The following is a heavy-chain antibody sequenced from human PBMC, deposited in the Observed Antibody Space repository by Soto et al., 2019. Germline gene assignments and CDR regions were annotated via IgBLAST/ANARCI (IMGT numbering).Heavy chain of an antibody. D-gene: IGHD1-1*01. J-gene: IGHJ4*02. V-gene: IGHV3-23*01. CDR2: ISASGGGT. CDR3: SRRRTATAC. Sequence: EAQMLESGGGAVQPVGSLRLSCAASGVTFSTYAVAWVRQSPGKVLEWVSSISASGGGTWYADSVKGRFTISRDNSKNTLYLQMNSLRAEDTAVDYCSRRRTATACWGQGTLVTVSS. CDR1: GVTFSTYA.